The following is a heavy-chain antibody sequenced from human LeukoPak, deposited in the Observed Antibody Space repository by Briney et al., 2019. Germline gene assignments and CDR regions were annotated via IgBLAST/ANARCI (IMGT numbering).Heavy chain of an antibody. Sequence: PSETLSLTCTVSGGSISSSAYYWGWIRQPPGKGLEWIGNIYYSGTTYYNPSLKSRVTISVDTSKNQFSLKLSSVTAADTAVYYCARVPINYGSGSYYQYYFDYWGQGTLVTVSS. V-gene: IGHV4-39*07. CDR2: IYYSGTT. CDR3: ARVPINYGSGSYYQYYFDY. CDR1: GGSISSSAYY. J-gene: IGHJ4*02. D-gene: IGHD3-10*01.